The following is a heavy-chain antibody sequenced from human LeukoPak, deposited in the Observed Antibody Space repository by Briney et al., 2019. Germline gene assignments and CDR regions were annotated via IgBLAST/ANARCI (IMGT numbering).Heavy chain of an antibody. CDR2: ISWNSGSI. V-gene: IGHV3-9*01. D-gene: IGHD2-2*01. J-gene: IGHJ5*02. Sequence: GRSLRLSCAASGFTFDDYPMNWVRQAPGKGLEWVSGISWNSGSIGYADSVKGRFTISRDNAKNSLYLQMNSLRAEDTAVYYCARQRGFEIVVVPAAMPSWFDPWGQGTLVTVSS. CDR1: GFTFDDYP. CDR3: ARQRGFEIVVVPAAMPSWFDP.